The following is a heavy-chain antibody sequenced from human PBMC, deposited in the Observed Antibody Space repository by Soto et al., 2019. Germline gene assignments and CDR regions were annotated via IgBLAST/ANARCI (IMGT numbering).Heavy chain of an antibody. CDR2: IYYSGST. CDR3: ARTNILTGYGFPDY. V-gene: IGHV4-59*08. CDR1: GGSISSYY. J-gene: IGHJ4*02. D-gene: IGHD3-9*01. Sequence: SETLSLTCTVSGGSISSYYWSWIRQPPGKGLEWIGYIYYSGSTNYNPSLKSRVTISVDTSKNQFSLKLSSVTAADTAVYYCARTNILTGYGFPDYWGQGTLVTVSS.